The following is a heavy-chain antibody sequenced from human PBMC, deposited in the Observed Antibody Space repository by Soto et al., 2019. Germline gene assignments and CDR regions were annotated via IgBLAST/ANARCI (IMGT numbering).Heavy chain of an antibody. V-gene: IGHV1-8*01. Sequence: ASVKVSCKASGYTFTSYDINWVRQATGQGLEWMGWMNPNSGNTGYAQKFQGRVTMTRNTSISTAYMELSSLRSEDTAVYYCAREYSSSWRTGIDYHYGMEVLGQGTTVIVS. CDR1: GYTFTSYD. CDR2: MNPNSGNT. CDR3: AREYSSSWRTGIDYHYGMEV. J-gene: IGHJ6*01. D-gene: IGHD6-13*01.